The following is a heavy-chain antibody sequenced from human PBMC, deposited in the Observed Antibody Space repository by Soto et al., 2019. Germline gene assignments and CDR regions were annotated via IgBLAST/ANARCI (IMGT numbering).Heavy chain of an antibody. CDR2: INPSGGST. D-gene: IGHD3-10*01. J-gene: IGHJ4*02. V-gene: IGHV1-46*03. Sequence: GASVKVSCKASGYTFTNYYMHWVRQAPGQGLEWMGIINPSGGSTSYARKFQGRVTMTRDTSTSTVYMELSSLRSEDTAVYYCATSSVRGVIITSPYLAYWGQGTLVTVSS. CDR1: GYTFTNYY. CDR3: ATSSVRGVIITSPYLAY.